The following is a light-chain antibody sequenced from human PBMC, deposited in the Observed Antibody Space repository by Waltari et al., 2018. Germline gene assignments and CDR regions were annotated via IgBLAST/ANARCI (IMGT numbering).Light chain of an antibody. CDR2: GNS. CDR1: SSNTGAGYD. V-gene: IGLV1-40*01. Sequence: QSGLTQPPSVSGAPGQRVTISCTGSSSNTGAGYDVHWYQLLPATAPKLLIYGNSNRPSGVPDRFSGSKSGTSASLAITGLQAEDEADYYCQSYDSSLSGSIFGGGTKLTVL. J-gene: IGLJ2*01. CDR3: QSYDSSLSGSI.